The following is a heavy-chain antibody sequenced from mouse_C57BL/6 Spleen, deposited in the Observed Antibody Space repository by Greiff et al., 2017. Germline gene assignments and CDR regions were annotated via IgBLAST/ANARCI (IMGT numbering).Heavy chain of an antibody. Sequence: EVKLVESGPELVKPGASVKISCKASGYSFTGYYMNWVKQSPEKSLEWIGEINPSTGGTTYNQKFKAKATLTVDKSSSTAYMQLKSLTSEDSAVYYCARWGTTVPFAYWGQGTLVTVSA. CDR3: ARWGTTVPFAY. CDR2: INPSTGGT. CDR1: GYSFTGYY. J-gene: IGHJ3*01. D-gene: IGHD1-1*01. V-gene: IGHV1-42*01.